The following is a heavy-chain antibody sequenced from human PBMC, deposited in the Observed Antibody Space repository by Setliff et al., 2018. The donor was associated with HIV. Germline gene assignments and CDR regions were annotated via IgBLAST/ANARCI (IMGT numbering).Heavy chain of an antibody. CDR3: ASARIPTGGTSTSLDF. D-gene: IGHD1-1*01. CDR2: INQDENKK. V-gene: IGHV3-7*01. CDR1: GFSFTNYG. J-gene: IGHJ4*02. Sequence: AGGSLRLSCAASGFSFTNYGMSWVRQAPGKGLEWVANINQDENKKNYVDSVKGRFTISRDDPKSTLYLHLNSLRPEDTAVYYCASARIPTGGTSTSLDFWGQGTLVTVSS.